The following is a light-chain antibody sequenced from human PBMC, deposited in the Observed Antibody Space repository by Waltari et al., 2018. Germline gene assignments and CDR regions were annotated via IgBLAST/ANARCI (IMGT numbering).Light chain of an antibody. CDR3: QQYDGEVVT. V-gene: IGKV3-20*01. J-gene: IGKJ4*01. CDR1: PSVTSIS. Sequence: LSCRASPSVTSISLTWYQKKVGQAPRLLIYGTSSRATGIPDRFSGSGSGTEFTLTISRLEPEDFAVYYCQQYDGEVVTFGGGTKVEI. CDR2: GTS.